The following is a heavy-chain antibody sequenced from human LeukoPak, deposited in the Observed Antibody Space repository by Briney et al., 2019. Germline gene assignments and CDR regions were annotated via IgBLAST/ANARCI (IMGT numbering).Heavy chain of an antibody. J-gene: IGHJ6*02. D-gene: IGHD3-3*01. Sequence: GGSLRLSCTGSGFTISGFWMSWVRQLPGKGLRWVAYMNQDGSEKTYVDSVKGRFTISRDHAQNSLFLQVNNLTVEDTAVYYCARGAVDYTPVGRYYYNMDVWGQGTTVTVSS. CDR1: GFTISGFW. CDR3: ARGAVDYTPVGRYYYNMDV. V-gene: IGHV3-7*04. CDR2: MNQDGSEK.